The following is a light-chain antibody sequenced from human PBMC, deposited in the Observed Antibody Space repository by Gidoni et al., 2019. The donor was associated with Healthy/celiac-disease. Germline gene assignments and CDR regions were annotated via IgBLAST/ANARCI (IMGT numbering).Light chain of an antibody. J-gene: IGKJ2*01. CDR2: KAS. CDR1: QSISSW. Sequence: DIQMTQSPSTLSASVGDRVTIPCRASQSISSWLAWYQQKPGKAPKLLIYKASSLESGVPPRFSGSGSGTEFTLTISSLQPDDFATYYCQQYNSYPYTFGQGTKVEIK. CDR3: QQYNSYPYT. V-gene: IGKV1-5*03.